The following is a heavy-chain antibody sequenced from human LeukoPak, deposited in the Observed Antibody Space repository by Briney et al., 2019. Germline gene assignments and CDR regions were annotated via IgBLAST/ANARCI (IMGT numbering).Heavy chain of an antibody. Sequence: SQTLSLTCAISGDSVSSNSATWNWIRQSPSRGLEWLGRTYYRSKWYNDYAVSVKSRVSIKPDTSKNQFSLQLSSVTPEDTAMYFCARDPPAAGQTLNALDIWGQGTMVTVSS. CDR3: ARDPPAAGQTLNALDI. CDR2: TYYRSKWYN. CDR1: GDSVSSNSAT. J-gene: IGHJ3*02. D-gene: IGHD2-15*01. V-gene: IGHV6-1*01.